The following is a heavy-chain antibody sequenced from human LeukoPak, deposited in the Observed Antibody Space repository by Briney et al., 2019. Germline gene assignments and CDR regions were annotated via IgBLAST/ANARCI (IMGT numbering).Heavy chain of an antibody. V-gene: IGHV4-59*01. CDR1: GGSISSYY. Sequence: PSETLSLTCTVPGGSISSYYWSWIRQPPGKGLEWIGYIYYSGSTNYNPSLKSRVTISVDTSKNQFSLKLSSVTAADTAVYYCARSYHLYYYDSSGYDNDAFDIWGQGTMVTVSS. CDR3: ARSYHLYYYDSSGYDNDAFDI. D-gene: IGHD3-22*01. J-gene: IGHJ3*02. CDR2: IYYSGST.